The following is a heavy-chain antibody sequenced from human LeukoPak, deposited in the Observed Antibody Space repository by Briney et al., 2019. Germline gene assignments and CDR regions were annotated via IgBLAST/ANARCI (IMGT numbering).Heavy chain of an antibody. J-gene: IGHJ4*02. CDR1: GFTFDDYG. Sequence: PGGSLRLSCAASGFTFDDYGMSWVRQAPGKGLEWVSGINWNGGSTGYADSVRGRFTISRDNSKKTLYLRMNSLRVEDTAVYYCAKDPMDERGFDYWGQGTLVTVSA. CDR3: AKDPMDERGFDY. CDR2: INWNGGST. V-gene: IGHV3-20*04. D-gene: IGHD1-1*01.